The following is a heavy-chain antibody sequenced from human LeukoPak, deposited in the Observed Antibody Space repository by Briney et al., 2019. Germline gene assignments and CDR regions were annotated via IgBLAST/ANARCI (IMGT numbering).Heavy chain of an antibody. CDR3: ASDSYSPEYFQH. CDR2: IYSGGST. D-gene: IGHD2-15*01. J-gene: IGHJ1*01. CDR1: GFSVSNNY. Sequence: SGGSLRLSCAASGFSVSNNYMSWVRQAPGKGLEWVPVIYSGGSTFYADSVKGRFTISRDNSKNTLYLQMNSLRAEDTAVYYCASDSYSPEYFQHWGQGTLVTVSS. V-gene: IGHV3-66*01.